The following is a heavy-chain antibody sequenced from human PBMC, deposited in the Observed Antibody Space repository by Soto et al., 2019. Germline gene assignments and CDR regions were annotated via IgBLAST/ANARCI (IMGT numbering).Heavy chain of an antibody. V-gene: IGHV1-69*13. Sequence: GASVKVSCNPSRGTFSSYAISWNQRAPGPGLEWMGGIIPIFGTANYAQKFQGRVTITADESTSTAYMELSCLKSEDTAVYYCADSDCSGGSCYREYTGYFYYYGMDVWSQG. J-gene: IGHJ6*02. CDR2: IIPIFGTA. D-gene: IGHD2-15*01. CDR1: RGTFSSYA. CDR3: ADSDCSGGSCYREYTGYFYYYGMDV.